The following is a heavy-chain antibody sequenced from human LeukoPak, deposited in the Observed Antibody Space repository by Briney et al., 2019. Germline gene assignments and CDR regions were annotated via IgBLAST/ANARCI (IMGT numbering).Heavy chain of an antibody. V-gene: IGHV3-23*01. Sequence: GGSLRLSCAASGFTVSSNYMSWVRQAPGKGLEWVSAISGSGGSTYYADSVKGRFTISRDNSKNTLYLQMNSLRAEDTAVYYCAKDPTFGGVIVSIFDYWGQGTLVTVSS. CDR3: AKDPTFGGVIVSIFDY. D-gene: IGHD3-16*02. CDR1: GFTVSSNY. CDR2: ISGSGGST. J-gene: IGHJ4*02.